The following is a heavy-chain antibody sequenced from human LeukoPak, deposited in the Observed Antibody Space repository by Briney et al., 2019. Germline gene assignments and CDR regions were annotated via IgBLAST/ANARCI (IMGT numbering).Heavy chain of an antibody. CDR1: GGSINNYY. CDR3: ARWPSTWSFDY. V-gene: IGHV4-59*01. D-gene: IGHD6-13*01. CDR2: IYYTGST. Sequence: SETLSLTCSVSGGSINNYYWNWIRQPPGKGLEWIGYIYYTGSTSYNPSLESRVTMSVGTSKNQFSLKLTSVTAADTAVYYCARWPSTWSFDYWGQGTLVTVSS. J-gene: IGHJ4*02.